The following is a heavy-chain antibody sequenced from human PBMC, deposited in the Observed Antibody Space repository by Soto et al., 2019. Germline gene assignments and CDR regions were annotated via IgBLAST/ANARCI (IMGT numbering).Heavy chain of an antibody. V-gene: IGHV4-4*07. D-gene: IGHD2-2*01. CDR1: GGSISSYY. Sequence: SETLSLTCTVSGGSISSYYWSWIRQPAGKGLEWIGRIYTSGSTNYNPSLKSRVTMSVDTSKNQFSLKLSSVTAADTAVYYCARDRGDIVVVPAAPRVWFDPWGQGTLVTVS. J-gene: IGHJ5*02. CDR2: IYTSGST. CDR3: ARDRGDIVVVPAAPRVWFDP.